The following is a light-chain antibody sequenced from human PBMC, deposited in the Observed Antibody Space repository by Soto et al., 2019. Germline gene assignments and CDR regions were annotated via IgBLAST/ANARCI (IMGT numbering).Light chain of an antibody. CDR2: DAS. CDR1: ESIRTW. J-gene: IGKJ5*01. CDR3: QKYNSALIT. V-gene: IGKV1-5*01. Sequence: IQVTQSPSTLSASIGDRVTITCRASESIRTWLAWYQHKPGKAPKFLIYDASSLESGVPSRFSGSGSGTDFTLTISSLQPEDVATYYCQKYNSALITFGQGTRLEIK.